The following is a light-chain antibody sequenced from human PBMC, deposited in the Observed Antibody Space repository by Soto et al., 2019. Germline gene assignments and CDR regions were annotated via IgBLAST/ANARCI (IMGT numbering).Light chain of an antibody. CDR1: QSVSSY. J-gene: IGKJ4*01. Sequence: EIVLTQSPATLSLSPGERATLSCRASQSVSSYLAWYQQKPGQAPRPLIYDASNRATGIPARFSGSGSGTDFTLTISSLEPEDFAVYYCQQRSNWQLTFGGGTKVDIK. CDR3: QQRSNWQLT. CDR2: DAS. V-gene: IGKV3-11*01.